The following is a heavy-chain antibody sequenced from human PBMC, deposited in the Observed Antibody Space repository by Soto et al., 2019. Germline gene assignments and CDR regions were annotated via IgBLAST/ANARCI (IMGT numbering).Heavy chain of an antibody. CDR1: GFTFSDAW. J-gene: IGHJ6*02. CDR2: VKSKTNGGAS. D-gene: IGHD6-19*01. Sequence: GVLRLSCAASGFTFSDAWMSWIRQAPGKGLECVGRVKSKTNGGASDYAAPVKGRFTISRDDSKNTLYLQMNSLKTDDTAVYYCTTEYSTGWHYYYYGMDVWGRGTTVTVSS. CDR3: TTEYSTGWHYYYYGMDV. V-gene: IGHV3-15*01.